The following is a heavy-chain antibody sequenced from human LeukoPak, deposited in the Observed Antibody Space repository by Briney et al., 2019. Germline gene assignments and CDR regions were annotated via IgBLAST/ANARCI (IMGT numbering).Heavy chain of an antibody. Sequence: ASVKVSCKASGYTSTSYAMHWVRQAPGQRLEWMGWINAGNGNTKYSQKFQGRVTITRDTSASTAYMELSSLRSEDTAVYYCARSGTTGWLIDYWGQGTLVTVSS. CDR1: GYTSTSYA. V-gene: IGHV1-3*01. D-gene: IGHD1-1*01. J-gene: IGHJ4*02. CDR2: INAGNGNT. CDR3: ARSGTTGWLIDY.